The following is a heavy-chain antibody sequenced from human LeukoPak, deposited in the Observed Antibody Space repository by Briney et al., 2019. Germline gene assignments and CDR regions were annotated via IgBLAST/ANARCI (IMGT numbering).Heavy chain of an antibody. J-gene: IGHJ4*02. D-gene: IGHD3-22*01. V-gene: IGHV1-69*05. Sequence: SSVKVSCKASGGTFSSYAISWVRQAPGQGLEWMGGITPIFGTANYAQKFQGRVTITTDESTSTAYMELSSLRSEDTAVYYCARDHYDSSGYYSNNFDYWGQGTLVTVSS. CDR2: ITPIFGTA. CDR1: GGTFSSYA. CDR3: ARDHYDSSGYYSNNFDY.